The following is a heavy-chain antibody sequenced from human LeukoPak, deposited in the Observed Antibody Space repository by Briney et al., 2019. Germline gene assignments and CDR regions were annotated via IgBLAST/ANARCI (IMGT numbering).Heavy chain of an antibody. D-gene: IGHD5-24*01. CDR2: IYHSGST. V-gene: IGHV4-38-2*01. Sequence: SETLSLTCAVSGYSISSGYYWGWIRQPPGKGLEWIGSIYHSGSTYYNPSLKSRVTISVDTSKNQFSLKLSSVTAADTAVYYCARVYRSRHGYNAFYYYYGMDVWGQGTTVTVSS. CDR1: GYSISSGYY. CDR3: ARVYRSRHGYNAFYYYYGMDV. J-gene: IGHJ6*02.